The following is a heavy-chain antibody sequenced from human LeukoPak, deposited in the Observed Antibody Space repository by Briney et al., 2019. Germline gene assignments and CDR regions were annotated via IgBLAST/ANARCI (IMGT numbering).Heavy chain of an antibody. D-gene: IGHD2-2*01. CDR2: IKQDGSEK. J-gene: IGHJ4*02. V-gene: IGHV3-7*03. CDR3: ARGGLLGYCSSTSCFCDY. CDR1: GFTFSSYW. Sequence: GGSLRLSCAASGFTFSSYWMSWVRQAPGKGLEWVANIKQDGSEKYYVDSVKGRFTISRDNAKNSLYLQMNSLRAEDTALYYCARGGLLGYCSSTSCFCDYWGQGTLVTVSS.